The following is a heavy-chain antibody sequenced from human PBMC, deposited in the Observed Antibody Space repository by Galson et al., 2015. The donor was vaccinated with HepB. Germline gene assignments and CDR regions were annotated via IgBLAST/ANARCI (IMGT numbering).Heavy chain of an antibody. Sequence: SLRLSCAASGFTFSSYWMHWVRQGPGKGLVWISRIKSDGSSTSYADSVKGRFTISRDNAKDTLYLQMNSLRAEDTAVYYCARGYSSRQYGMDVWGQGSTVTVSS. D-gene: IGHD4-11*01. CDR2: IKSDGSST. CDR1: GFTFSSYW. V-gene: IGHV3-74*01. J-gene: IGHJ6*02. CDR3: ARGYSSRQYGMDV.